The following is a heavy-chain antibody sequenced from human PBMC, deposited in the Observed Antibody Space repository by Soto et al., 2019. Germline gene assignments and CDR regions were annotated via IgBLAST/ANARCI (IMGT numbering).Heavy chain of an antibody. CDR2: ISYDGSNK. Sequence: GGALKLSCAAPGFPFGSYGMQWVRQAPGKGLEWVAVISYDGSNKYYADSVKGRFTISRDNSKNTLYLQMNSLRAEDTAVYYCANDMDMVTDYYYYGMDVWGQGT. V-gene: IGHV3-30*18. CDR1: GFPFGSYG. CDR3: ANDMDMVTDYYYYGMDV. D-gene: IGHD5-18*01. J-gene: IGHJ6*02.